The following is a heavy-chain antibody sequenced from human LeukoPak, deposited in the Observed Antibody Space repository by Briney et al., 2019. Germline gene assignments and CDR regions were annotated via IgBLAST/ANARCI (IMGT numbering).Heavy chain of an antibody. V-gene: IGHV7-4-1*02. J-gene: IGHJ4*02. CDR2: INTNTGNP. CDR1: GYTFITYA. D-gene: IGHD3-10*01. Sequence: ASVKVSCKASGYTFITYAMNWVRQAPGQGLEWMGWINTNTGNPTYAQDFAGRFVFSLDTSVSTAYLQIRSLKAEDTAVYYCARRVRGGMEREVRHYFDLWGQGTLVTVSS. CDR3: ARRVRGGMEREVRHYFDL.